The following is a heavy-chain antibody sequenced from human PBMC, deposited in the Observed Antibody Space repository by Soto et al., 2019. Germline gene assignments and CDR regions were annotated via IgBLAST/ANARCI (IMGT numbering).Heavy chain of an antibody. V-gene: IGHV3-73*01. D-gene: IGHD3-22*01. CDR3: TRHLHYYDCSGNGGAFES. CDR2: IRSKANRYAT. CDR1: AFTFTGSA. Sequence: PGGSQRLSCAASAFTFTGSAMHWVRQASGKGLEWVGRIRSKANRYATAYAASVKGRFTISRDDSKNTAYLQMNSLKTVATAVHYCTRHLHYYDCSGNGGAFESWGQGTMVTVSS. J-gene: IGHJ3*02.